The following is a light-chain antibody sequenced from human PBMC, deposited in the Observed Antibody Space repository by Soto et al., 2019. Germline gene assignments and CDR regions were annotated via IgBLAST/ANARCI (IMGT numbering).Light chain of an antibody. J-gene: IGKJ1*01. CDR3: QQGYSNPRT. Sequence: DIQMTQSPSSLSASVGDRVTITCRASQSISSYLNWYQHKPRKAPNLLIYAATTLQSGVPSRFSGSGSGTDFTLTISRLQPEDFATYYCQQGYSNPRTFGQGTKVEIK. CDR2: AAT. CDR1: QSISSY. V-gene: IGKV1-39*01.